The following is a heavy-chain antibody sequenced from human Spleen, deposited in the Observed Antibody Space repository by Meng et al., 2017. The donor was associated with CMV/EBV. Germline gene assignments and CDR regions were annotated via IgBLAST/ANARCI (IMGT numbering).Heavy chain of an antibody. CDR3: ARAWEANGWFDN. J-gene: IGHJ4*02. D-gene: IGHD1-26*01. CDR2: IIPILGTP. V-gene: IGHV1-69*05. CDR1: GNTFTSSV. Sequence: CTPAGNTFTSSVFAWVRQAPGQGLPCMGSIIPILGTPKYAQNFQRRVTITTDKSTSTVYMHLSSLRSEDTAVYYCARAWEANGWFDNWGQGTLVTVSS.